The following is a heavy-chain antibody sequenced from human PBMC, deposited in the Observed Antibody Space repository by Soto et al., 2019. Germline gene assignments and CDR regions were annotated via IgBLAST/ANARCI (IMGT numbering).Heavy chain of an antibody. J-gene: IGHJ4*02. V-gene: IGHV3-23*01. CDR1: GFTFSNFA. CDR3: AKKYYYGSGSYLYHFDY. Sequence: EVQLLESGGGLVQPGGSLRLSCAASGFTFSNFAMSWVRLAPGKGLEWVSTITGSGGSTYYADSVRGRFTISRDNSKSTLYLQMNSLRAEDTAVYYCAKKYYYGSGSYLYHFDYWGQGTLVTVSS. CDR2: ITGSGGST. D-gene: IGHD3-10*01.